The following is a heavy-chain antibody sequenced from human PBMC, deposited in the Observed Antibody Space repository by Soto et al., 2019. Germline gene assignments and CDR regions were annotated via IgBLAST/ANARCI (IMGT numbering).Heavy chain of an antibody. D-gene: IGHD4-17*01. CDR1: GFTFSSYG. CDR2: IWYDGSNK. V-gene: IGHV3-33*01. CDR3: AREANGDYSVYY. Sequence: GGSLRLSCAASGFTFSSYGMHWVRQAPGKGLEWVAVIWYDGSNKYYADSVKGRFTISRDNSKNTLYLQMNSLRAEDTAVYYWAREANGDYSVYYWGQGTLVTVSS. J-gene: IGHJ4*02.